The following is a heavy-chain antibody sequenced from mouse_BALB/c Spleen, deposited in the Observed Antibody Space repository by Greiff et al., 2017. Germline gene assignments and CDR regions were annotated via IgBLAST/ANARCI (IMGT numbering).Heavy chain of an antibody. J-gene: IGHJ4*01. V-gene: IGHV2-6-7*01. CDR1: GFSLTGYG. CDR2: IWGDGST. CDR3: AREGGNYEDAMDY. D-gene: IGHD2-1*01. Sequence: VQLVESGPGLVAPSQSLSITCTVSGFSLTGYGVNWVRQPPGKGLEWLGMIWGDGSTDYNSALKSRLSISKDNSKSQVFLKMNSLQTDDTARYYCAREGGNYEDAMDYWGQGTSVTVSS.